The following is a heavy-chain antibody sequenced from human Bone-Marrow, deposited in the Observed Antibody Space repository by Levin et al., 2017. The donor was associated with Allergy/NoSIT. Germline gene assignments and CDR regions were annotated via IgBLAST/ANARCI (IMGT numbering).Heavy chain of an antibody. CDR2: ISYDGSNK. CDR3: AKEPLGRGYFDWLARTPAYYDYGMDV. Sequence: PGGSLRLSCAASGFTFSSYGMHWVRQAPGKGLEWVAVISYDGSNKYYADSVKGRFTISRDNSKNTLYLQMNSLRAEDTAVYYCAKEPLGRGYFDWLARTPAYYDYGMDVWGQGTTVTVSS. CDR1: GFTFSSYG. V-gene: IGHV3-30*18. J-gene: IGHJ6*02. D-gene: IGHD3-9*01.